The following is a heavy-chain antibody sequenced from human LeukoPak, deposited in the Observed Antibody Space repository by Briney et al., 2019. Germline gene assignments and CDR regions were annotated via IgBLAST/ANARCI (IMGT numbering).Heavy chain of an antibody. Sequence: PGGSLRLSCAASGFTFDDYGMGWVRQPPGKGLEWVSGINWSGASTGYVDSVKGRFTISRDNAKNSLYLQMNSLRAGDTALYYCATSSHSGWQAGVDYRGQGTLVTVSS. V-gene: IGHV3-20*04. J-gene: IGHJ4*02. CDR1: GFTFDDYG. D-gene: IGHD6-19*01. CDR3: ATSSHSGWQAGVDY. CDR2: INWSGAST.